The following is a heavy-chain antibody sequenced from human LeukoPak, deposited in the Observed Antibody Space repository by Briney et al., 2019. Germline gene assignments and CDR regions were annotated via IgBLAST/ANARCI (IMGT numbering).Heavy chain of an antibody. V-gene: IGHV3-33*06. D-gene: IGHD5-12*01. CDR2: IWYDGSKK. J-gene: IGHJ4*02. CDR3: AKASPSYSGYDFDY. CDR1: GFTFSSYG. Sequence: PGRSLRLSCAASGFTFSSYGMHWVRQAPGKGLEWVAVIWYDGSKKYYEDSVKGRFTISRDNSKNTLYLQMNSLRGEDTAVYYCAKASPSYSGYDFDYWGQGTLVTVSS.